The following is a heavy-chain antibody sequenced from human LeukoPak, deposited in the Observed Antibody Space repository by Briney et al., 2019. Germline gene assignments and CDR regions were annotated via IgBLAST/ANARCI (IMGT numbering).Heavy chain of an antibody. CDR1: GFTFSGYS. Sequence: GGSLRLSCAASGFTFSGYSINWVRQAPGKGLEWVSSISGSSTYIHYADSVKGRFTISRDNARNSLYLQMNSLRAEDTSVYYCVRIKVSAFDIWGQGTMVTVSS. CDR3: VRIKVSAFDI. J-gene: IGHJ3*02. CDR2: ISGSSTYI. V-gene: IGHV3-21*01.